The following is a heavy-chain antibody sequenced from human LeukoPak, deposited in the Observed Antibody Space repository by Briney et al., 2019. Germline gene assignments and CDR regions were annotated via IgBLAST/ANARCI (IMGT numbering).Heavy chain of an antibody. CDR1: GGSISSGDYY. CDR2: IYYSGST. Sequence: SQTLSLTCTVSGGSISSGDYYWSWIRQPPGKGLEWIGYIYYSGSTYYNPSLESRVTISVDTSKNQFSLKLSSVTAADTAVYYCARRGEPGTFDYWGQGTLVTVSS. J-gene: IGHJ4*02. CDR3: ARRGEPGTFDY. V-gene: IGHV4-30-4*01. D-gene: IGHD3-16*01.